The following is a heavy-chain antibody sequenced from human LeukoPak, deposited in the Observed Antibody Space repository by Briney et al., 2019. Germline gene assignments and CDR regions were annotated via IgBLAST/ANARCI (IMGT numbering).Heavy chain of an antibody. V-gene: IGHV4-34*01. J-gene: IGHJ4*02. Sequence: ASETLSLTCAVYGGSFSGYYWSWIRQPPGKGLEWIGEINHSGSTNYNPSLKSRVTISVDTSKNQFSLKLSSVTAADTAVYYCVKDSPPRCSGSPPAYWGQGTLVTVSS. D-gene: IGHD1-26*01. CDR1: GGSFSGYY. CDR3: VKDSPPRCSGSPPAY. CDR2: INHSGST.